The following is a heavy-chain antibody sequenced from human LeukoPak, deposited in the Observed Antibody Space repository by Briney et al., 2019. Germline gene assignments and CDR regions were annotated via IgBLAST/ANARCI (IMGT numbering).Heavy chain of an antibody. CDR3: ARARNSQGAVAGPDY. V-gene: IGHV1-69*06. CDR1: GGTFSSYA. CDR2: IIPIFGTA. D-gene: IGHD6-19*01. Sequence: ASVKVSCKASGGTFSSYAISWVRQAPGQGLDWMGVIIPIFGTANYAQKFQGRVTITADKSTSTAYMELSSLRSEDTAVYYCARARNSQGAVAGPDYWGQGTLVTVSS. J-gene: IGHJ4*02.